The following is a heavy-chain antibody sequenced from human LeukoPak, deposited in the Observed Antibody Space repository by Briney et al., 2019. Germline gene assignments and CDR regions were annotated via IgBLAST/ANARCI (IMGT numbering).Heavy chain of an antibody. V-gene: IGHV3-30*02. CDR2: IRYDGSNK. Sequence: PGGSLRLSCAASGFTFSSYGMHWVRQAPGKGLECVAFIRYDGSNKYYADSVKGRFTISRDNSKNTLYLQMNSLRAEDMAVYYCAKDAHDNYDSSGYFDYWGQGTMVTVSS. D-gene: IGHD3-22*01. CDR1: GFTFSSYG. CDR3: AKDAHDNYDSSGYFDY. J-gene: IGHJ4*02.